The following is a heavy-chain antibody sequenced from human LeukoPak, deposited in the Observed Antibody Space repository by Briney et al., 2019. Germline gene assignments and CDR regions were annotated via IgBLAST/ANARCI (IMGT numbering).Heavy chain of an antibody. V-gene: IGHV1-46*01. CDR1: GYTFTSYY. Sequence: ASVKVSCKASGYTFTSYYMHWVRQAPGQRLEWMGIINPSGGSSSYAQKFQGRVTMTRDTSTSTVYMELSSLRSEDTAVYYCARVPGVGYCSSTSCYSSGMDVWGQGTTVTVSS. D-gene: IGHD2-2*01. J-gene: IGHJ6*02. CDR3: ARVPGVGYCSSTSCYSSGMDV. CDR2: INPSGGSS.